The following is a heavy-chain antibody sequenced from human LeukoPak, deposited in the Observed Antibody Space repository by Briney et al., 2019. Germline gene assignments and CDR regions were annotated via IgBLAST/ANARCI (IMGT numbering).Heavy chain of an antibody. D-gene: IGHD3-22*01. CDR2: ISYDGSDK. CDR1: GFTFSSYG. CDR3: AKAQRSPYDSSGYLDY. Sequence: GGSLRLSCAASGFTFSSYGMHWVRQAPGKGLEWVAVISYDGSDKYYADPVKGRFTISRDNSKNTLYLQMNSLRAEDTAVYYCAKAQRSPYDSSGYLDYWGQGTLVTVSS. V-gene: IGHV3-30*18. J-gene: IGHJ4*02.